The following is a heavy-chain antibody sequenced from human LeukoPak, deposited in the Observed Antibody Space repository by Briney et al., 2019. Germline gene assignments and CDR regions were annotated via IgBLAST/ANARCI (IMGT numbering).Heavy chain of an antibody. V-gene: IGHV3-23*01. Sequence: PGGSLRLPCAASGFTFSSYAMSWVRQAPGKGLEWVSAISGSGGSTYYADSVKGRFTISRDNSKNTLYLQMNSLRAEDTAVYYCAKVGYYYDSSGYYHAFDYWGQGTLVTVSS. J-gene: IGHJ4*02. CDR3: AKVGYYYDSSGYYHAFDY. CDR2: ISGSGGST. D-gene: IGHD3-22*01. CDR1: GFTFSSYA.